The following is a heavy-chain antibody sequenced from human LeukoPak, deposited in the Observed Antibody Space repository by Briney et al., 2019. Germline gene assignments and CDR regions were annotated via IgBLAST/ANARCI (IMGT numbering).Heavy chain of an antibody. J-gene: IGHJ3*02. V-gene: IGHV4-4*07. Sequence: PSETLSLTCTVSGGSISSYYWGWIRQPAGKGLEWIGRIYTSGSTNYNPSLKSRVTMSVDTSKNQFSLKLSSVTAADTAVYYCAREERLPLSSYPRWPAFDIWGQGTMVTVSS. D-gene: IGHD6-25*01. CDR1: GGSISSYY. CDR2: IYTSGST. CDR3: AREERLPLSSYPRWPAFDI.